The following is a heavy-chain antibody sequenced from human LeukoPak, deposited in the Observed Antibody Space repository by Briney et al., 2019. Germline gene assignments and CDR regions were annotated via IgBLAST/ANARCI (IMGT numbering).Heavy chain of an antibody. D-gene: IGHD5-12*01. J-gene: IGHJ4*02. V-gene: IGHV4-59*01. CDR1: GASINDFY. CDR3: ARGGICGYSAFDNLDF. Sequence: MSSETLSLTCAVSGASINDFYWTWIRQPPGKGLEWIGYVYYGGSTNYNPSLKSRVSMSVDTSKNQFSLTLTSVTVADTASYYCARGGICGYSAFDNLDFWGLGTHVPVSS. CDR2: VYYGGST.